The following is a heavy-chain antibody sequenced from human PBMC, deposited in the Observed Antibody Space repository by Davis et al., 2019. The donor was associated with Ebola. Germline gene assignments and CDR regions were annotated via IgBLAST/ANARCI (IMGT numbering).Heavy chain of an antibody. Sequence: PGESLKISCAASGFTFSSYWMSWVRQAPGKGLEWVANIKQDGSEKYYVDSVKGRITISRDNAKNSLYLQMNSLRAEDTAVYYCARGPPEDVVVVVVAADYWGQGTLVTVSS. CDR2: IKQDGSEK. CDR3: ARGPPEDVVVVVVAADY. V-gene: IGHV3-7*01. CDR1: GFTFSSYW. J-gene: IGHJ4*02. D-gene: IGHD2-15*01.